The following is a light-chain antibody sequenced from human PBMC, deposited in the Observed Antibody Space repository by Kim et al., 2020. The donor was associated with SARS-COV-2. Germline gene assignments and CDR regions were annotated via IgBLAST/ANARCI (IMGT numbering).Light chain of an antibody. CDR2: DAS. V-gene: IGKV3-11*01. CDR3: QQRSNWLT. CDR1: QSVSSY. J-gene: IGKJ4*01. Sequence: EIVLTQSPATLSLSPGERDTLSCRASQSVSSYLAWYQQKPGQAPRLLIYDASNRATGIPARFSGSGSGTEDFAVYYCQQRSNWLTFGGGTKVEIK.